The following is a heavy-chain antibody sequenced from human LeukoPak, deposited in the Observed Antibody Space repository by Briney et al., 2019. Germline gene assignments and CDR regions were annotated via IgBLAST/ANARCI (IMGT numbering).Heavy chain of an antibody. D-gene: IGHD3-3*01. J-gene: IGHJ4*02. Sequence: NPSETLSLTCTVSGGSISSYYWSWIRQPAGKGLEWIGRISTSGSTNYKSSLKSRVTMSVDTSNNQFSLNLTSVTAADTAVYYCARAVDTTWRYFDYWGQGTPVTVSS. V-gene: IGHV4-4*07. CDR2: ISTSGST. CDR3: ARAVDTTWRYFDY. CDR1: GGSISSYY.